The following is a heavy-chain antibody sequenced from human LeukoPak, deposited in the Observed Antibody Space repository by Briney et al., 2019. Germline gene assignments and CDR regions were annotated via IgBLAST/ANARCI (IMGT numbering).Heavy chain of an antibody. CDR3: ARGNLWDYRRYYYYMDG. Sequence: SETLSLTCAVSGGSISSSNWWSWVRQPPGKGLGWIGEIYHSGSTNYNPFLKSRVPISVDKSKNQSTLKLSSVTAADTAVYYGARGNLWDYRRYYYYMDGWGKGTTVTVSS. CDR1: GGSISSSNW. J-gene: IGHJ6*03. V-gene: IGHV4-4*02. CDR2: IYHSGST. D-gene: IGHD4-11*01.